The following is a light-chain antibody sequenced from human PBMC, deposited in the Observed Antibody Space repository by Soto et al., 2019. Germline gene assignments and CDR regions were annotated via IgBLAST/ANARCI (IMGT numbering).Light chain of an antibody. Sequence: DIMMTQSPDSLAVSLGERATINCKSSQSVLYSSSNKNYLAWYQQKPGQPPKLLFYWASVRESGVPDRFIGSGSGTDFTLTISSLQAEDVAVYYCHQYFSSPWTFGQGTKVEV. CDR3: HQYFSSPWT. V-gene: IGKV4-1*01. J-gene: IGKJ1*01. CDR2: WAS. CDR1: QSVLYSSSNKNY.